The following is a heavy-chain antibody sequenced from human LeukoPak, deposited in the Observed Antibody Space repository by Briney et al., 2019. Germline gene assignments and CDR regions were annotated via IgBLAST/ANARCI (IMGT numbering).Heavy chain of an antibody. Sequence: SETLSLTCTVSGGSISSSSYYWGWIRQPPGKGLEWIGSIYYSGSTYYNPSLKSRVTISVDTSKNQFSLKLSSVTAADTAVYYCARVRGLRLKELDYWGQGTLVTVSS. J-gene: IGHJ4*02. CDR1: GGSISSSSYY. V-gene: IGHV4-39*01. CDR3: ARVRGLRLKELDY. D-gene: IGHD4-17*01. CDR2: IYYSGST.